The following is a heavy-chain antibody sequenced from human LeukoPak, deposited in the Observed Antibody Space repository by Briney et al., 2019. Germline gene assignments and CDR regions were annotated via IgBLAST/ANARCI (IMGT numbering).Heavy chain of an antibody. CDR1: GYSFTSYW. D-gene: IGHD6-6*01. Sequence: GEALKISCKGSGYSFTSYWIGWVRQMPGKGLEWMGIISPGDSDTRYNPSFQGQVTISAHKSISTAHLQWSSLKAADTAMYYCARRVGQLGRYYYYGMDVWGQGTTVTVSS. CDR2: ISPGDSDT. J-gene: IGHJ6*02. CDR3: ARRVGQLGRYYYYGMDV. V-gene: IGHV5-51*01.